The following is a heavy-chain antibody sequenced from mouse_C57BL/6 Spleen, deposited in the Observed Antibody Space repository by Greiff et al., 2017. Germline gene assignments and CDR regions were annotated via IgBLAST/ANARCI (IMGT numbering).Heavy chain of an antibody. V-gene: IGHV3-6*01. CDR1: GYSITSGYY. D-gene: IGHD1-1*01. CDR3: ASVTTVVEHFDV. J-gene: IGHJ1*03. Sequence: EVQLQQSGPGLVKPSQSLSLTCSVSGYSITSGYYWNWIRQFPGNKLEWMGFISYDGSNNYNPSLKNRISITSDTSKTQFFLKLKSVTTEDTATYDCASVTTVVEHFDVWGKGTTVTVSS. CDR2: ISYDGSN.